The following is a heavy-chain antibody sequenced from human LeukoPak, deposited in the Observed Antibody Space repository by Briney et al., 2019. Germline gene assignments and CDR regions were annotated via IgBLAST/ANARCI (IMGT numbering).Heavy chain of an antibody. J-gene: IGHJ4*02. Sequence: GASVKVSCKASGYTFTDYYLYWVRQAPGQGLECMGWLNPNIGATNYAQKFQGRVTMTRDTSINTAYMELRSLSSDDTAVYYCARTRENSGYDYLDSWGQGTLVTVSS. CDR1: GYTFTDYY. CDR3: ARTRENSGYDYLDS. V-gene: IGHV1-2*02. D-gene: IGHD5-12*01. CDR2: LNPNIGAT.